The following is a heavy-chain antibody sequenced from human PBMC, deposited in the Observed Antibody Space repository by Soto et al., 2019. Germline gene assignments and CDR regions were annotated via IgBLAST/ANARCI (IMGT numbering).Heavy chain of an antibody. V-gene: IGHV4-30-4*01. J-gene: IGHJ5*02. Sequence: PSETLSLTCTVSGDSISSGDYYWSWIRQPPGKGLEWIGYIYYSGSTYYNPSLKSRVTISVDTSKNQFSLKLSSVTAADTAVYYCARAMVVTQNWFDPWGQGTLVTV. CDR3: ARAMVVTQNWFDP. CDR2: IYYSGST. D-gene: IGHD2-21*02. CDR1: GDSISSGDYY.